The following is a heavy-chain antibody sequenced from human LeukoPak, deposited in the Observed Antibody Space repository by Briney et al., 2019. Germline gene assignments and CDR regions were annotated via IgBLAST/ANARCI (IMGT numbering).Heavy chain of an antibody. CDR1: GITFSSYW. D-gene: IGHD1-14*01. CDR3: ITAAEGHALGAFEI. Sequence: GGSLRLSCAASGITFSSYWMHWVRQAPGKGLVWVSRIKTDGSSTSYADSVKGRFTISRDNAKNTLYLQMNSLRADDTAVYYCITAAEGHALGAFEIWGQGTMVTVSS. J-gene: IGHJ3*02. CDR2: IKTDGSST. V-gene: IGHV3-74*01.